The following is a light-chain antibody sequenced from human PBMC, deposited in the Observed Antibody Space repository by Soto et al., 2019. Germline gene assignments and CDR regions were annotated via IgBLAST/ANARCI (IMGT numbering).Light chain of an antibody. J-gene: IGKJ2*01. CDR3: QQSYSTPPYT. CDR2: AAY. CDR1: QYINNY. V-gene: IGKV1-39*01. Sequence: DIQMTQSPSSLSTSVGDRVTITCRASQYINNYLNWYQQKPGKAPKLLIFAAYNLQSGVPSRFSGSGSGTVFTLTIRSLQPEVFAIYYCQQSYSTPPYTFGQGTKRDMK.